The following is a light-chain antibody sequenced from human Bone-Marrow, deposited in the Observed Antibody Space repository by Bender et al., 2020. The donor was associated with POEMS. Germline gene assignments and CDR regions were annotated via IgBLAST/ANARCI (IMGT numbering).Light chain of an antibody. CDR3: CSYAGSNTWV. J-gene: IGLJ3*02. V-gene: IGLV2-23*02. Sequence: QSALTQPASVSGSPGQSITISCTGTSSDIGTYNLVSWFQQHPGKAPKLIIYEVSKRPSGVSHRFSGSKSGNTASLTVSGLQAEDEADYYCCSYAGSNTWVFGGGTKVTVL. CDR1: SSDIGTYNL. CDR2: EVS.